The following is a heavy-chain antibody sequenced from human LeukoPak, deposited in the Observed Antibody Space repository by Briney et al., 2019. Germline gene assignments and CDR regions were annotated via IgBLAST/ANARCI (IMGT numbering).Heavy chain of an antibody. D-gene: IGHD4/OR15-4a*01. CDR3: AREVHYGANSRHWFDP. CDR2: IYSGGST. CDR1: GFTVGSNY. V-gene: IGHV3-53*01. Sequence: AGGSLRLSCVASGFTVGSNYMIWVRQAPGKGLEWVSVIYSGGSTNYADSVKGRFTISRDNHKNTLYLQMNSLRAEDTTVYYCAREVHYGANSRHWFDPWGQGTLVTVSS. J-gene: IGHJ5*02.